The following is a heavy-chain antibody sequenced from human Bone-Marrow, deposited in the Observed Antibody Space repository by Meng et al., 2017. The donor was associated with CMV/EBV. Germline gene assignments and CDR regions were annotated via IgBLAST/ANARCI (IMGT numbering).Heavy chain of an antibody. Sequence: ASVKVSCKASGYTFTTYDINWVRQATGQGLEWMGWMNPNSGNTGYAQKFQGRVTLTRVTSISTAYMELSSLTSEDTAVYYRARTRIEVEPDCEKIKYYNYGMDVWGQGTTVTVSS. V-gene: IGHV1-8*01. CDR2: MNPNSGNT. J-gene: IGHJ6*02. CDR1: GYTFTTYD. D-gene: IGHD2-2*01. CDR3: ARTRIEVEPDCEKIKYYNYGMDV.